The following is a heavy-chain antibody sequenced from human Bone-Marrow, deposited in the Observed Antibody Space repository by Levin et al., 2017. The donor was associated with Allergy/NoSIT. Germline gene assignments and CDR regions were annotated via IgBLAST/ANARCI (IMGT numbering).Heavy chain of an antibody. CDR2: ISSSSSNI. D-gene: IGHD3-9*01. CDR3: ARDRTTGILPNSGMDV. CDR1: GFNFSSYG. J-gene: IGHJ6*02. Sequence: PGGSLRLSCAASGFNFSSYGMNWVRQAPGKGLEWVSSISSSSSNIYHADSLKGRFTISRDNAKNSLYLQMKSMRAEDTAVYYCARDRTTGILPNSGMDVWGQGTTVTVSS. V-gene: IGHV3-21*04.